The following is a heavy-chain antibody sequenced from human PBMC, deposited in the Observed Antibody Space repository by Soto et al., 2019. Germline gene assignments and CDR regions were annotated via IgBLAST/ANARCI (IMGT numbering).Heavy chain of an antibody. CDR2: MNTNSGNT. Sequence: GASVKVSCKASGYTFTSYDINWVRQATGQRLEWKGRMNTNSGNTGYAQKFQGRVTMTRNTSISTAYMELSSLRSEDTAVYYCARVKSPVLWFGELLYNSASGAFDIWGQGTMVTVSS. CDR1: GYTFTSYD. V-gene: IGHV1-8*01. CDR3: ARVKSPVLWFGELLYNSASGAFDI. D-gene: IGHD3-10*01. J-gene: IGHJ3*02.